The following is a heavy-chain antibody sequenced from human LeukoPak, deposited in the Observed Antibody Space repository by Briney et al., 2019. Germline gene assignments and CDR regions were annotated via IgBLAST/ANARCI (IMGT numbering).Heavy chain of an antibody. CDR2: IYYSGST. CDR1: GASVSSNSYY. CDR3: ERVESFKWFDP. Sequence: SQTLSPACPVSGASVSSNSYYCSWIRQPPGRGREWLGYIYYSGSTNYNPSLTSRVTISLDTAKNQFSLKLSSVAAADTAVYYCERVESFKWFDPWGQGTLVIVSA. V-gene: IGHV4-61*01. J-gene: IGHJ5*02. D-gene: IGHD1-26*01.